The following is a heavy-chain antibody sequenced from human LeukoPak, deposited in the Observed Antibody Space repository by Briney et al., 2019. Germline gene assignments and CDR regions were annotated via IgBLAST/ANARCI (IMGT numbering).Heavy chain of an antibody. V-gene: IGHV4-59*01. J-gene: IGHJ6*02. CDR3: ARDPYYYYGMDV. CDR2: IYYSGST. Sequence: SETLSLTCTVSGGSISSYYWSWIRQPPGKGLEGSGYIYYSGSTNYNPSLKSRVAISVDTSKNQFSLKLSSVTAADTAVYYCARDPYYYYGMDVWGQGTTVTVSS. CDR1: GGSISSYY.